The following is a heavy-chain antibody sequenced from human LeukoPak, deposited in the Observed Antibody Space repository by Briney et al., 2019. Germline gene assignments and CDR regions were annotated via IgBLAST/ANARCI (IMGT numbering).Heavy chain of an antibody. CDR3: ARGLWFGESRPYYYDY. D-gene: IGHD3-10*01. J-gene: IGHJ4*02. CDR1: GGSFSGYY. Sequence: SETLSLTCAVYGGSFSGYYWSWLRQPPGKGREWIGEINDSGRTKYNPSLRSRVTISVETSMNQFSLKMRSVTAADTADYYCARGLWFGESRPYYYDYWGQGNLVTVST. V-gene: IGHV4-34*01. CDR2: INDSGRT.